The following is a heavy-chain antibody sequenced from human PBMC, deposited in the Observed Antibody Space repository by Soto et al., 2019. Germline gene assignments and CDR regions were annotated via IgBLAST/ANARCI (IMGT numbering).Heavy chain of an antibody. J-gene: IGHJ4*02. D-gene: IGHD3-16*02. CDR2: IGRTNNT. CDR3: AKVDAYSYRTDH. V-gene: IGHV3-23*01. CDR1: VFTFSNSA. Sequence: GALRLSCAASVFTFSNSAMTWVRQALGKGPEWVSSIGRTNNTHYADSVKGRFAISRDNSQNTLYLQMNSLTAEDTAVYFCAKVDAYSYRTDHWGQGTLVTVSS.